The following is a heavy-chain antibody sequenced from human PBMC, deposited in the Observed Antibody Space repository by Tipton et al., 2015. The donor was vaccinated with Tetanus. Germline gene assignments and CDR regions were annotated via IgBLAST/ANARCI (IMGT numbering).Heavy chain of an antibody. CDR2: ISSSSSYI. CDR1: GFTFSSYS. V-gene: IGHV3-21*01. J-gene: IGHJ4*02. D-gene: IGHD4-17*01. CDR3: ARDPYGDYGRSGY. Sequence: SLRLSCAASGFTFSSYSMNWVRQAPGKGLEWVSSISSSSSYIYYADSVKGRFTISRDNAKNSLYLQMNSLRAEDTAVYYCARDPYGDYGRSGYWGQGTLVTVSS.